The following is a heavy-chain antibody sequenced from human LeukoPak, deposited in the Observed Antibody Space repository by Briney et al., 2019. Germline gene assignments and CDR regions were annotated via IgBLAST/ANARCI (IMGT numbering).Heavy chain of an antibody. CDR3: VRAVLWNGVYDY. V-gene: IGHV3-74*01. J-gene: IGHJ4*02. CDR1: GCTFSGYW. Sequence: GGSLRLSCAASGCTFSGYWLHWVRQAPGKGLVWVSRSNTDGSDTSYADSVKGRFTISRDNAKNTLYLQMNSLRAEDTAVYFCVRAVLWNGVYDYWGQGTLVTVSS. D-gene: IGHD2-8*01. CDR2: SNTDGSDT.